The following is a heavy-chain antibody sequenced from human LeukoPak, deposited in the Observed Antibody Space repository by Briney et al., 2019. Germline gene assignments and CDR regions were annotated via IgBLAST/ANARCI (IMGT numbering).Heavy chain of an antibody. Sequence: GGSLRLSCAAPGFTFSSYEMNWVRQAPGKGLEWISFISSGGDTIFYADSVRGRFTISRDNAKNSLYLQMNSLRAEDTAVYYCARVGYYDSSGPNWFDPWGQGTLVTVSS. CDR2: ISSGGDTI. CDR1: GFTFSSYE. D-gene: IGHD3-22*01. CDR3: ARVGYYDSSGPNWFDP. J-gene: IGHJ5*02. V-gene: IGHV3-48*03.